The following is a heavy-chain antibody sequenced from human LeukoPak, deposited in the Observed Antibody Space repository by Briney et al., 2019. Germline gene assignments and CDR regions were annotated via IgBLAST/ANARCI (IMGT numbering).Heavy chain of an antibody. CDR2: IKQDGSEK. CDR3: ARAADYGDYVLFDY. Sequence: GGSLRLSCAASGVTFSSYWMSWVRQAPGKGLEWVANIKQDGSEKYYVDSVKGRFTISRDNAKNSLYLQMNSLRAEDTAVYYCARAADYGDYVLFDYWGQGTLVTVSS. J-gene: IGHJ4*02. CDR1: GVTFSSYW. V-gene: IGHV3-7*01. D-gene: IGHD4-17*01.